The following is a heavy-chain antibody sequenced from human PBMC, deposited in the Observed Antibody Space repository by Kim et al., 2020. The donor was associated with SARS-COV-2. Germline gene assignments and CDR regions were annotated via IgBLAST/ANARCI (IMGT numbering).Heavy chain of an antibody. J-gene: IGHJ6*02. V-gene: IGHV4-34*01. CDR1: GGSFSNYY. D-gene: IGHD4-17*01. CDR3: AGGLPVTTFFYYYYGMDV. CDR2: INHSGST. Sequence: SETLSLTCAVYGGSFSNYYWSRIRQPPGKGLEWIGEINHSGSTNYNSSLKSRVTISVDTSTNQFSLKLSSVTAADTAVYYCAGGLPVTTFFYYYYGMDVWGQGTTVTVS.